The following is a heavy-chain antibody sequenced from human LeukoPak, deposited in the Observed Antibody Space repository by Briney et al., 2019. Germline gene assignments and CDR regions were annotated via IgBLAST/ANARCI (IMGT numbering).Heavy chain of an antibody. CDR2: ISGSGSST. Sequence: GGSLRLSCAASGFTFSSYAMSWIRQAPGKGLEWVSVISGSGSSTYYADSVKGRFTISRDNSKNTLYLQVNSLRVEDTAVYYCAKTPGGYYDILTGYYPFDYWGQGTLVTVSS. D-gene: IGHD3-9*01. CDR1: GFTFSSYA. CDR3: AKTPGGYYDILTGYYPFDY. V-gene: IGHV3-23*01. J-gene: IGHJ4*02.